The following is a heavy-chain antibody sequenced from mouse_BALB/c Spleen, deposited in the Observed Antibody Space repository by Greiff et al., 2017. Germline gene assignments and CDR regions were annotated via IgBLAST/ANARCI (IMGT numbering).Heavy chain of an antibody. D-gene: IGHD2-1*01. J-gene: IGHJ3*01. CDR3: ARAGGNYVRFAY. CDR2: ISYSGST. V-gene: IGHV3-2*02. CDR1: GYSITSDYA. Sequence: EVQLQQSGPGLVKPSQSLSLTCTVTGYSITSDYAWNWIRQFPGNKLEWMGYISYSGSTSYNPSLKSRISITRDTSKNQFFLQLNSVTTEDTATYYCARAGGNYVRFAYWGQGTLVTVSA.